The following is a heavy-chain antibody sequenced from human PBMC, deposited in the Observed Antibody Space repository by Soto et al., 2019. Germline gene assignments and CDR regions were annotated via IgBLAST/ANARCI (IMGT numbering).Heavy chain of an antibody. CDR2: IYYSGST. D-gene: IGHD3-22*01. CDR3: ARQDYYDSSGYYIDY. Sequence: SETLSLTCTVSGGSISSGGYYWSWIRQHPGKGLEWIGYIYYSGSTYYNPSLKSRVTISVDTSKNQFSLKLSSVTAAETAVYYCARQDYYDSSGYYIDYWGQGTLVTVSS. CDR1: GGSISSGGYY. J-gene: IGHJ4*02. V-gene: IGHV4-31*03.